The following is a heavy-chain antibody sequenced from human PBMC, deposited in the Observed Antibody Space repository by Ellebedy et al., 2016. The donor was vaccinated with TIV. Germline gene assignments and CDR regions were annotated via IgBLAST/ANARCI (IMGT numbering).Heavy chain of an antibody. CDR2: ISYDGSNK. V-gene: IGHV3-30-3*01. J-gene: IGHJ3*02. Sequence: GESLKISCAASGFTFSSYAMHWVRQAPGKGLEWVAVISYDGSNKYYADSVKGRFTISRDNSKNTLYLQMNSLRAEDTAVYYCAGEGHYGDKRGAFDIWGQGTMVTVSS. D-gene: IGHD4-17*01. CDR1: GFTFSSYA. CDR3: AGEGHYGDKRGAFDI.